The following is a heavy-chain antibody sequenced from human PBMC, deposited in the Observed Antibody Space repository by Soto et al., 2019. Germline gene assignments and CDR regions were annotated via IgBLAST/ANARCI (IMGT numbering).Heavy chain of an antibody. J-gene: IGHJ3*02. Sequence: GGSLRLSCAASGFTFSTYAMTWVHHAPGKGLEWVSSFIARSDNTYYADSVKGRFTISRDNSKNTLHLQMTSLKTEATAVYYCTTDTLRTDCTNVVCYTGHSYGPDAFDIWGQGTMVTVSS. D-gene: IGHD2-8*01. CDR1: GFTFSTYA. CDR2: FIARSDNT. V-gene: IGHV3-23*01. CDR3: TTDTLRTDCTNVVCYTGHSYGPDAFDI.